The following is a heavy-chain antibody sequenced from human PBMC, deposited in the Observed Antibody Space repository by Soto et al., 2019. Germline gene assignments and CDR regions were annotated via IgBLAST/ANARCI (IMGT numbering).Heavy chain of an antibody. Sequence: ASVKVSCKGSGYTFTSYGISWVRQAPGQGLEWMGWISAYNGNTNYAQKLQGRVTMTTDTSTSTAYMELRSLRSDDTAVYYCARDSITMVRGVINWFDPWGQGTLVTVSS. CDR3: ARDSITMVRGVINWFDP. D-gene: IGHD3-10*01. CDR1: GYTFTSYG. V-gene: IGHV1-18*01. CDR2: ISAYNGNT. J-gene: IGHJ5*02.